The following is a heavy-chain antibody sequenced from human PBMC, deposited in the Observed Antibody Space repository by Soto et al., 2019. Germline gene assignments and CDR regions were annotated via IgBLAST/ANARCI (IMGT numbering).Heavy chain of an antibody. CDR2: TYYRSKWHY. V-gene: IGHV6-1*01. D-gene: IGHD3-10*01. CDR1: VDIGSNNSVA. Sequence: PPQTLSLTCAISVDIGSNNSVACSWFMQAPARGLEWLGRTYYRSKWHYDYAPSVRSRITINPDTSKNHFSLQLNSVSPEDAAVYYCARTLRGRGVKYFDDWGQGTLVTVSS. CDR3: ARTLRGRGVKYFDD. J-gene: IGHJ4*02.